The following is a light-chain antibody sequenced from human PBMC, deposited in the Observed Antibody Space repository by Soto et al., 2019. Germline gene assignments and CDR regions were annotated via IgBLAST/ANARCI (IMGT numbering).Light chain of an antibody. CDR2: DAS. CDR3: QQYDNYWT. CDR1: QSIGTW. Sequence: DIQMTQSPSTLSASVGDRVTITCRGSQSIGTWLAWYQQMPGKPPKLLMYDASNLESGVPSRFSGSGSGTEFTLTISSLQPDDFATYYCQQYDNYWTFGQGTKVEIK. V-gene: IGKV1-5*01. J-gene: IGKJ1*01.